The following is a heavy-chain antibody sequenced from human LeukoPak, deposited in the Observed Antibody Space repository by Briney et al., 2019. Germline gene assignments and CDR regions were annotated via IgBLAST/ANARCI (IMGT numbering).Heavy chain of an antibody. CDR1: GGSLSSYC. CDR3: ATSYDAKTAPYDL. V-gene: IGHV4-4*09. J-gene: IGHJ5*02. CDR2: IYTSGST. D-gene: IGHD3-3*01. Sequence: SETLSLTCTVSGGSLSSYCWSWVRQPPGKGLEWIGYIYTSGSTGYNPSLKSRVTMSVDTSKNQLSMELRFLTAADTAVYFCATSYDAKTAPYDLWGQGTLVTVSS.